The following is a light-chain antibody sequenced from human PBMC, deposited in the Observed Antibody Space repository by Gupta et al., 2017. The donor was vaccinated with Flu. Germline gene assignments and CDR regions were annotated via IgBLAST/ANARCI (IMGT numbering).Light chain of an antibody. CDR3: QQYGSSPPWT. Sequence: EIVFTQSPGTLSLSPGERATLSCRASQSVSSSYLAWYQQKPGQAPRLLIYGATSRANGIPDRFSGRGAGKDFNLTISRLEPEDFAGYYCQQYGSSPPWTFGQGTKVEIK. CDR1: QSVSSSY. J-gene: IGKJ1*01. V-gene: IGKV3-20*01. CDR2: GAT.